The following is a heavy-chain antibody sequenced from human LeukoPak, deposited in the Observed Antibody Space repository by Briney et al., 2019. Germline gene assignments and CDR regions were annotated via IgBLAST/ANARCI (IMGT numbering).Heavy chain of an antibody. CDR2: ISGRGGST. CDR3: AKCRGGGGGSSWLDYYYYGMDV. J-gene: IGHJ6*02. CDR1: GFTFSSYA. V-gene: IGHV3-23*01. D-gene: IGHD6-13*01. Sequence: GGSLRLSCAASGFTFSSYAMSGVRQAPGKGLEGCSAISGRGGSTYYADSVKGRFTTSRNNYKNTLYLQLKGLRAEDTAVYYCAKCRGGGGGSSWLDYYYYGMDVWGQGTTVTVSS.